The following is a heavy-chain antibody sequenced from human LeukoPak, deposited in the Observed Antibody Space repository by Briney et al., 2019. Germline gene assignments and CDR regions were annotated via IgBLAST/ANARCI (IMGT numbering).Heavy chain of an antibody. J-gene: IGHJ6*02. CDR3: ARSLYYDFWSGYSAPYYYYGMDV. Sequence: SETLSLTCTVSGGSISSGGYYWSWIRQHPGKGLEWIGYIYYSGSTYYNPSLKSRVTISVDTSKNQFSLKLSSVTAADTAVYYCARSLYYDFWSGYSAPYYYYGMDVWGQGTMVTVSS. V-gene: IGHV4-31*03. D-gene: IGHD3-3*01. CDR1: GGSISSGGYY. CDR2: IYYSGST.